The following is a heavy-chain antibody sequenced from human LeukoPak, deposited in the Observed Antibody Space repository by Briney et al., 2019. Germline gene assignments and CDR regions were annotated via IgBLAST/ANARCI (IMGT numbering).Heavy chain of an antibody. J-gene: IGHJ4*02. CDR1: GGSFSGDY. CDR3: AKAPGWPAGRSGSLLY. CDR2: INHSGIT. D-gene: IGHD1-26*01. V-gene: IGHV4-34*01. Sequence: PSETLSLTCAVYGGSFSGDYWIWIRQTPEKGLEWIGEINHSGITNYNPSFKSRVAISVDTSKNQFSLKLSSVTAADTAIYYCAKAPGWPAGRSGSLLYWSQGTLVTVSS.